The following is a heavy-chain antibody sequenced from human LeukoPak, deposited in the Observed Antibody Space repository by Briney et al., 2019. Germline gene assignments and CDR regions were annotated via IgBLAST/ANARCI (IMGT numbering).Heavy chain of an antibody. CDR1: GGSFSGRSNN. CDR3: ASERGLGVVTPYDDY. Sequence: PSETLSLTCSVSGGSFSGRSNNWGWIRQPPGKGLEWIGSTHNSGSNQYNPSLRKRVTISIDTSKNQFSLKLKSVTATDTAVYYCASERGLGVVTPYDDYWGQGTLVTVSS. D-gene: IGHD2-21*02. J-gene: IGHJ4*02. CDR2: THNSGSN. V-gene: IGHV4-39*02.